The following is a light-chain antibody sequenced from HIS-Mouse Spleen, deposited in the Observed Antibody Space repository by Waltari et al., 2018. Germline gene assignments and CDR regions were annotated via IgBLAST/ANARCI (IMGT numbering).Light chain of an antibody. CDR1: NIGSKS. CDR3: QVWDSSSDHVV. V-gene: IGLV3-21*03. CDR2: ADS. J-gene: IGLJ2*01. Sequence: SYVLTQPPSVSVAPGKTARITCGGNNIGSKSVHWYQQKPGQAPVLVVYADSDRPSVIPERFSGSNSGNTATLTISRVEAGDEADYYCQVWDSSSDHVVFGGGTKLTVL.